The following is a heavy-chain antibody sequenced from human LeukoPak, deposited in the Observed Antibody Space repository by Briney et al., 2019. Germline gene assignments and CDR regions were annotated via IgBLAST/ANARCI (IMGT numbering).Heavy chain of an antibody. Sequence: ASVKVSCKVSGYTLTEISMHWVRQAPGKGLEWMGGFDPEEGETIYAQKFQGRVTMTEGTSTDTAYMELSSLRSEDTAVFYCVSDPITMIRGVIIEGFDPWGQGTLVTVSS. CDR1: GYTLTEIS. CDR2: FDPEEGET. J-gene: IGHJ5*02. V-gene: IGHV1-24*01. D-gene: IGHD3-10*01. CDR3: VSDPITMIRGVIIEGFDP.